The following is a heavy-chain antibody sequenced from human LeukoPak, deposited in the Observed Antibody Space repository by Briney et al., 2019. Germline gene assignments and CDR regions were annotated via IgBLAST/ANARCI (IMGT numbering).Heavy chain of an antibody. Sequence: SETLSLTCTLSRGSIRSYYWRWLRQPPGQAVVWIGYNYYSGSTNYNPPLKSRVAISVDTPKKQFSLNLSSMNAADTAVYYCAREGVSAATFDKWGQGTLVAVCS. CDR2: NYYSGST. J-gene: IGHJ4*02. CDR1: RGSIRSYY. D-gene: IGHD6-13*01. CDR3: AREGVSAATFDK. V-gene: IGHV4-59*01.